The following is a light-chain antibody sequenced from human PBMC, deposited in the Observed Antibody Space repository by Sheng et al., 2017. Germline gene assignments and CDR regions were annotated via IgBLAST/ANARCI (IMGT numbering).Light chain of an antibody. CDR2: GAS. Sequence: DIVLTQSPGTLSLSPGEGAALSCWASQSVSRSYLAWYQQKPGQAPRLLIYGASSRATGIPDRFSGSGSGTDFTLTISRLEPEDFAVYYCQQYGDSPQTFGQGTKLEIK. CDR1: QSVSRSY. CDR3: QQYGDSPQT. V-gene: IGKV3-20*01. J-gene: IGKJ2*01.